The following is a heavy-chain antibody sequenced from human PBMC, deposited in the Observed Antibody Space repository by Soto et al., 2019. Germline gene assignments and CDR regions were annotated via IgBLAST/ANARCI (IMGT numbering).Heavy chain of an antibody. J-gene: IGHJ4*02. CDR2: IYYSGST. D-gene: IGHD3-10*01. V-gene: IGHV4-39*07. CDR3: ARGPPFGY. CDR1: GGSISSSSYF. Sequence: SETLSLTCTVSGGSISSSSYFWGWIRQPPGKGLEWIGSIYYSGSTYYNPSLKSRVTVSVDTSKNQFSLKLSSVTAADTAVYYCARGPPFGYWGQGTLVTVPQ.